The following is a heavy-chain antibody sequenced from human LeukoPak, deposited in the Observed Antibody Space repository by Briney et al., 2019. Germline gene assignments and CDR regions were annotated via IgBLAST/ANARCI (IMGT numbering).Heavy chain of an antibody. CDR2: IYSSGST. V-gene: IGHV4-30-4*08. J-gene: IGHJ4*02. CDR1: GGSINSGAYY. CDR3: ASFPDYGGNRVIAY. D-gene: IGHD4-23*01. Sequence: SQTLSLTCTVSGGSINSGAYYWSWIRQPPGKGLEWIGYIYSSGSTYYNPSLKSRVTISLDTSKNQFSLKLSSVTAADTAVYYCASFPDYGGNRVIAYWGQGTLVTVSS.